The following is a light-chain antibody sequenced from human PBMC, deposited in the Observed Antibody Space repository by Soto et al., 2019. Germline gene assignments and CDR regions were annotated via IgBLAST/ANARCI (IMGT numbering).Light chain of an antibody. CDR3: CSYAGRTSL. CDR1: SSDVGGYNL. V-gene: IGLV2-23*02. J-gene: IGLJ3*02. CDR2: EVS. Sequence: QSVLTQPASVSGSPGQSITISCTGTSSDVGGYNLVSWYQQYPGKAPKLIIYEVSQRPSGVSNRFSGSKSGNTASLTISGLQAEDEADYHCCSYAGRTSLFGGGTKLTVL.